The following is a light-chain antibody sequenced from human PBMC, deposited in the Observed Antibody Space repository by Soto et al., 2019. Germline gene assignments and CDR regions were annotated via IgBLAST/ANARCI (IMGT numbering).Light chain of an antibody. V-gene: IGKV3-15*01. CDR3: QQYDSWPWT. Sequence: LLVKQSPATPSCSCRGKTPHPCRASQSISDTLAWYQQKPGQAPRRLIYGASRRPTGFPARFSGSGSGTDFTLTISSLQSEDFAVYYCQQYDSWPWTFGQGTKVDIK. CDR2: GAS. J-gene: IGKJ1*01. CDR1: QSISDT.